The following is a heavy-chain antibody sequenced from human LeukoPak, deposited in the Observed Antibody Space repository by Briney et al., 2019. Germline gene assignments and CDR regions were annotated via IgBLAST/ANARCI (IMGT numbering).Heavy chain of an antibody. V-gene: IGHV3-53*04. CDR1: GFSVSGNY. D-gene: IGHD3-22*01. CDR2: IYSGGAT. Sequence: GGSLRLSCAASGFSVSGNYMSWVRQAPGKGLEWVSAIYSGGATYYTDSVKGRFTMSRHTSKNTLDLQMNSLRVEDTAVYYCARWRMEGIVVDVFDIWGQGTRVTVSS. J-gene: IGHJ3*02. CDR3: ARWRMEGIVVDVFDI.